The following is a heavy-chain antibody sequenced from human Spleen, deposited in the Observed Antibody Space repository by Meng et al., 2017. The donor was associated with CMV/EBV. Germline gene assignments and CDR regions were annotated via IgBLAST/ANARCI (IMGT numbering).Heavy chain of an antibody. V-gene: IGHV4-38-2*02. CDR1: GYSISINYR. CDR2: IYYSGNT. D-gene: IGHD1-26*01. CDR3: ARVLVGAGDS. Sequence: SETLSLTCTVSGYSISINYRWGWIRQPPGKGLEWIGSIYYSGNTYYNPPLKSRITISVDTSKNQFSLELRSVTAADTAVYFCARVLVGAGDSWGQGTLVTVSS. J-gene: IGHJ5*01.